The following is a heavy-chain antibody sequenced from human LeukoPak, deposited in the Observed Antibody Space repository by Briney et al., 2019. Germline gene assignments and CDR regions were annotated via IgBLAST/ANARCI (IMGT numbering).Heavy chain of an antibody. CDR1: GYTFTGYY. Sequence: ASVKASCKASGYTFTGYYMHWVRQAPGQGLEWMGWINPNSGGTNYAQKFQGRVTMTRDTSISTAYMELSRLRSDDTAVYYCARDRNWNDEEFFDYWGQGTLVTVSS. CDR3: ARDRNWNDEEFFDY. J-gene: IGHJ4*02. D-gene: IGHD1-1*01. CDR2: INPNSGGT. V-gene: IGHV1-2*02.